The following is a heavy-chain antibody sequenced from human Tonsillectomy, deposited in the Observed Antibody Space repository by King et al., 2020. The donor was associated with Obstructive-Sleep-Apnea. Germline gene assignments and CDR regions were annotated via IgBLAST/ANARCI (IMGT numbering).Heavy chain of an antibody. J-gene: IGHJ4*02. V-gene: IGHV3-30*04. D-gene: IGHD4-23*01. CDR3: AREEDYGGSLGYFDY. Sequence: QVQLVESGGGVVQSGRSLRLSCAASGFTFSSYSMHWVRQAPGKGLEWVAVISYDGSYKYYADSVEGRFTISRDNSKNTLYLQMNSLRAEDTAVYCCAREEDYGGSLGYFDYWGKGTLVTVSS. CDR1: GFTFSSYS. CDR2: ISYDGSYK.